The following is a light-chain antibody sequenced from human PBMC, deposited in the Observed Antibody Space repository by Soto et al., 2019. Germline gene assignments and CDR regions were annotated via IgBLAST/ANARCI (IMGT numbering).Light chain of an antibody. CDR2: DTS. CDR3: QQYQNSPRT. Sequence: EAVLTQSPGTLSLSPGERATVSCRASQSVGASSLAWYQQRPGQAPRLLIYDTSKRATGIPDRFSGSGSGTDSTLTISRLEPEDFAVYYCQQYQNSPRTFGQGTKVEIK. CDR1: QSVGASS. J-gene: IGKJ1*01. V-gene: IGKV3-20*01.